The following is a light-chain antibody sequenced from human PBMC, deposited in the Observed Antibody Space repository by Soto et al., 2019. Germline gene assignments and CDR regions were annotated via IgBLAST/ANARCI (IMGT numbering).Light chain of an antibody. Sequence: QSALTQPASVSGSLGQSITISCTGSNRDIGAYNLVSWYQQYPDTAPKLIIYEVRNRPSGVSFRFTGSRSGNTASLPISALQADDESTFYCSSYTITSTLLFGGGTKLPVL. V-gene: IGLV2-14*01. CDR2: EVR. CDR3: SSYTITSTLL. CDR1: NRDIGAYNL. J-gene: IGLJ3*02.